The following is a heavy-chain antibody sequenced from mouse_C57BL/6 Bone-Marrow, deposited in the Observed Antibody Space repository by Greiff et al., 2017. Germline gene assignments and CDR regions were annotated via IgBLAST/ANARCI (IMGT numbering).Heavy chain of an antibody. V-gene: IGHV5-9-1*02. J-gene: IGHJ4*01. CDR2: ISSGGDYI. CDR1: GFTFSSYA. D-gene: IGHD1-1*01. CDR3: TRENGSSLYYYAMDY. Sequence: EVKLVESGAGLVKPGGSLKLSCAASGFTFSSYAMSWVRQTPEKRLEWVAYISSGGDYIYYADTVKGRFTISRDNARNTLYLQMSSLKSEDTAMYYCTRENGSSLYYYAMDYWGQGTSVTVSS.